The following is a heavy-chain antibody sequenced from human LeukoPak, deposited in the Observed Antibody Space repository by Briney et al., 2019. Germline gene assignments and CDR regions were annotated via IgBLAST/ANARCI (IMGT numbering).Heavy chain of an antibody. CDR3: ARGGTAWGSYRSSGSSWFDP. V-gene: IGHV3-21*01. Sequence: GGSLRLSCAASGFTFSSYSMNWVRQAPGKGLEWVSSISSSSSYIYYADSVKGRFTISRDNSKNTLYLQMNSLRAEDTAVYYCARGGTAWGSYRSSGSSWFDPWGQGTLVTVSS. CDR2: ISSSSSYI. CDR1: GFTFSSYS. D-gene: IGHD3-16*02. J-gene: IGHJ5*02.